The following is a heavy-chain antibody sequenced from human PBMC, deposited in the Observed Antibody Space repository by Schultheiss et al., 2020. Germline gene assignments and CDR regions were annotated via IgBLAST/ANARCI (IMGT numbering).Heavy chain of an antibody. CDR1: GFTFSSYS. CDR2: IKQDGSEK. J-gene: IGHJ4*02. D-gene: IGHD5-12*01. Sequence: SCAASGFTFSSYSMNWVRQAPGKGLEWVANIKQDGSEKYYVDSVKGRFTISRDNAKNSLYLQMNRLRAEDTAVYYCARTYSAYDALFDFWGQGTLVTVAS. CDR3: ARTYSAYDALFDF. V-gene: IGHV3-7*03.